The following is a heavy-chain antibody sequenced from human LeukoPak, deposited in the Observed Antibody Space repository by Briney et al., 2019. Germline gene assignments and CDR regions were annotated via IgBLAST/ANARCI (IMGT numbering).Heavy chain of an antibody. CDR3: ARDHEARLLWFGDLQP. CDR2: ISGYNGKT. CDR1: GYTFTSYA. J-gene: IGHJ5*02. D-gene: IGHD3-10*01. V-gene: IGHV1-18*01. Sequence: ASVKVSCKASGYTFTSYAMHWVRQAPGQGLEWMGWISGYNGKTNYAQKLQGRVTMTTDTSTSTAYMELRSLRSDDTAVYYCARDHEARLLWFGDLQPWGQGTLVTVSS.